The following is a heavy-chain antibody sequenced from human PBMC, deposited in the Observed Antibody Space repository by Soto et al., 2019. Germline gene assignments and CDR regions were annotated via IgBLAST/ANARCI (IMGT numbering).Heavy chain of an antibody. V-gene: IGHV4-39*01. Sequence: KPSETLSLTCTVSGGSITSSSYYWGWIRRPPGKGLEWIGGIYYSGRSYYNPSLKSRVTMSVDTSKNQFSLTLNSVTAADAAVYYCARQRTTVVTQAYFDHWGQGTLVTVSS. J-gene: IGHJ4*02. D-gene: IGHD4-17*01. CDR2: IYYSGRS. CDR1: GGSITSSSYY. CDR3: ARQRTTVVTQAYFDH.